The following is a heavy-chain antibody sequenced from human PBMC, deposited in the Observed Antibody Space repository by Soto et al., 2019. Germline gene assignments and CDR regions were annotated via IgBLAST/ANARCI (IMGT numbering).Heavy chain of an antibody. CDR1: GFTFSSYG. CDR3: AKGGYDFQH. J-gene: IGHJ1*01. Sequence: QVQLVESGGGVVQPGRSLRLSCAASGFTFSSYGMHWVRQAPGKGLEWVAVISYDGSNKYYADSVKGRFTISRDNSKNTLYLQMNSLRAEDTAVYYCAKGGYDFQHWGQGTLVTVSS. D-gene: IGHD6-13*01. V-gene: IGHV3-30*18. CDR2: ISYDGSNK.